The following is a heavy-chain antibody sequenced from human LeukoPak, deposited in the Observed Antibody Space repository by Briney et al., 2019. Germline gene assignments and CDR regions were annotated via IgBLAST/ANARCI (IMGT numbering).Heavy chain of an antibody. J-gene: IGHJ4*02. CDR2: ISYDGSNK. D-gene: IGHD3-22*01. CDR3: EKAGTYYYDSSGYYYVSPVDY. CDR1: GFTFSSYG. Sequence: GGSLRLSCAASGFTFSSYGMHWVRQAPGKGLEWVAVISYDGSNKYYADSVKGRFTISRDNSKNTLYLQMNSLRAEDTAVYYCEKAGTYYYDSSGYYYVSPVDYWGQGTLVTVSS. V-gene: IGHV3-30*18.